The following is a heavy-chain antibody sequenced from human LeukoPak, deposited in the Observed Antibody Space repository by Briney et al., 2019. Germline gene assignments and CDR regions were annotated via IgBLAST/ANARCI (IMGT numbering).Heavy chain of an antibody. D-gene: IGHD3-10*01. Sequence: ASVKVPCKSSGYTFTGYYSHWVRQAPGQGLEWMGWINPNSGGTNNAQKFPGRVTMTTDTSTSTAYMELRSLRSDATAVYYCARVGSARFVALTYNWFDPWGQGTLVTVSS. CDR3: ARVGSARFVALTYNWFDP. CDR1: GYTFTGYY. J-gene: IGHJ5*02. V-gene: IGHV1-2*02. CDR2: INPNSGGT.